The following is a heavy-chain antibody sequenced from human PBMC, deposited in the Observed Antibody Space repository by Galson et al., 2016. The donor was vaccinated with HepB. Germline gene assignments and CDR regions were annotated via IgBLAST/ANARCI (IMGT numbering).Heavy chain of an antibody. CDR1: GFTFSSYA. V-gene: IGHV3-23*01. J-gene: IGHJ4*02. D-gene: IGHD4/OR15-4a*01. Sequence: SLRLSCAASGFTFSSYAMNWVRQTPGKGLEWVAAISANGDNTYYADSVKGRFTISRDTSKNTQYLQMKSLRAADTAVYYCASDPRDYISVPFDYWGQGTLVTVSS. CDR2: ISANGDNT. CDR3: ASDPRDYISVPFDY.